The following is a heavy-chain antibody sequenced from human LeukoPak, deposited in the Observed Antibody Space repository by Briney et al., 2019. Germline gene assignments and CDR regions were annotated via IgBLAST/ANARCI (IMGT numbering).Heavy chain of an antibody. D-gene: IGHD5-12*01. V-gene: IGHV3-33*01. J-gene: IGHJ6*02. CDR1: GFTFTDFG. CDR2: IWHDGSHK. CDR3: ARDQSGHDYVFYYGMDV. Sequence: PGGSLRLSCAASGFTFTDFGMHWVRQAPGTGLEWIAVIWHDGSHKYYADSVKGRFTISRDNHKNMVYLEMSSVRAEDTAVYYCARDQSGHDYVFYYGMDVWGQGTTVIVAS.